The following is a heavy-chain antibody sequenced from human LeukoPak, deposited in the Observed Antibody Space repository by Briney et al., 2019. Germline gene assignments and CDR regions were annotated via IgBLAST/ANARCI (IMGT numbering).Heavy chain of an antibody. J-gene: IGHJ4*02. V-gene: IGHV3-15*01. CDR3: TTAVAAMGFDY. CDR2: IKSKADGGTT. D-gene: IGHD2-15*01. Sequence: PGGSLRLSCAASGFTFSNAWMSWVRQAPGRGLEWVGRIKSKADGGTTDYAAPVKGRFTISRDDSKNTLYLQMNSLKTEDTALYYCTTAVAAMGFDYWGQGTLVTVSS. CDR1: GFTFSNAW.